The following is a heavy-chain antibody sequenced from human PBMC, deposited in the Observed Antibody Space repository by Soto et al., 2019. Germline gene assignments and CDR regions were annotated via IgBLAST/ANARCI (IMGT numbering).Heavy chain of an antibody. J-gene: IGHJ4*02. CDR2: IKSKTDGGTT. V-gene: IGHV3-15*01. CDR1: GFTFSNAW. Sequence: GGSLRLSCAASGFTFSNAWMSWVRQAPGKGLEWVGRIKSKTDGGTTDYAAPVKGRLTISRDDSKNTLYLQMNSLKTEDTAVYYCTTDPFSPNLQDIVVVVAATHWGQGTLVTVSS. D-gene: IGHD2-15*01. CDR3: TTDPFSPNLQDIVVVVAATH.